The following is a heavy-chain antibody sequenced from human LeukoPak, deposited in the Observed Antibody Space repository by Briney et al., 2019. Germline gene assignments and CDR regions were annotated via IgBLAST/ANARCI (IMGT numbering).Heavy chain of an antibody. Sequence: NPGGSLRLSCAASGFTFSDYYMTWIRQAPGKGLEWVSNIRSGGSTTDYADSVKGRFTISRDNAKNSLYLQMDNLRAEDTAVYYCARLAVVTSPFDYWGQGTLVSVSS. J-gene: IGHJ4*02. V-gene: IGHV3-11*01. CDR3: ARLAVVTSPFDY. CDR2: IRSGGSTT. CDR1: GFTFSDYY. D-gene: IGHD4-23*01.